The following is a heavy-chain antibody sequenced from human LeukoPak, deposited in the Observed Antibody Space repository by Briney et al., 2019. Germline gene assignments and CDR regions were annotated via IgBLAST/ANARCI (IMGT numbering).Heavy chain of an antibody. Sequence: GGSLRLSCAASGFTFSSYAMSWVRQAPGKGLEWVSAISGSGGSTNYAASVKGRFTISRDNSKNTLYLQMNSLRAEDTGLYYCAKDDSGYPARTIEYWGQGTLVTVSS. CDR2: ISGSGGST. V-gene: IGHV3-23*01. J-gene: IGHJ4*02. D-gene: IGHD5-12*01. CDR1: GFTFSSYA. CDR3: AKDDSGYPARTIEY.